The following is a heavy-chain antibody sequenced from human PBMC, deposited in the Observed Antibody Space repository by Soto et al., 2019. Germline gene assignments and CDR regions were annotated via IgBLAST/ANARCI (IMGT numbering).Heavy chain of an antibody. CDR1: GYSFTSYW. D-gene: IGHD3-16*01. CDR3: ASLGGIPGPSYYGMDV. CDR2: IYPGDSDT. V-gene: IGHV5-51*01. Sequence: PGESLQISCKGSGYSFTSYWIGWDRQMPGKGLEWMGIIYPGDSDTRYSPSFQDQVTISADKSISTAYLQWSSLKASDTAMYYCASLGGIPGPSYYGMDVWGQGTTVTVSS. J-gene: IGHJ6*02.